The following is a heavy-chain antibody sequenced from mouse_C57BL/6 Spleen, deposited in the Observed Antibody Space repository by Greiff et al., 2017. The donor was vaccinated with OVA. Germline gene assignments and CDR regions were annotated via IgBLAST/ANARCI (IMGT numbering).Heavy chain of an antibody. V-gene: IGHV1-64*01. J-gene: IGHJ2*01. CDR1: GYTFTSYW. D-gene: IGHD6-2*01. CDR2: IHPNSGST. CDR3: EREESHYFDY. Sequence: QVQLQQPGAELVKPGASVKLSCKASGYTFTSYWMHWVKQRPGQGLEWIGMIHPNSGSTNYNEKFKSKATLTVDTASSTAYMQRSSLTSDDSAVYYCEREESHYFDYGGKGTTLTVSS.